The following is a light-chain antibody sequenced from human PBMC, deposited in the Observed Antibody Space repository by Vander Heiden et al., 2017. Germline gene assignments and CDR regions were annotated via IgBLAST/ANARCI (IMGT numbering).Light chain of an antibody. J-gene: IGKJ1*01. CDR2: KAS. CDR1: QSISGW. CDR3: QRDQGLSYP. V-gene: IGKV1-5*03. Sequence: DIQMTQSPSTLSASVGDRVTITCRASQSISGWLAWYQQKPGKAPKLLIYKASTLESGVPSRFSGSGSGTHFALTISSLQPDDFATYYCQRDQGLSYPFGPGTRVEMK.